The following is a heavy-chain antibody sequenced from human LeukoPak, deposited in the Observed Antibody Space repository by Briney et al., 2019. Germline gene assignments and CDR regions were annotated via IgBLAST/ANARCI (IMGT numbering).Heavy chain of an antibody. V-gene: IGHV3-23*01. D-gene: IGHD3-16*01. CDR2: IGGSGGST. CDR1: GFTFSSYG. CDR3: AGGDIIGEGMDV. J-gene: IGHJ6*02. Sequence: GGSLRLSCAASGFTFSSYGMNWVRLAPGKGLEWVSAIGGSGGSTYYADSVKGRFTISRDNSKNTLYLEMNSLRGEDTAVYYCAGGDIIGEGMDVWGQGTTVSV.